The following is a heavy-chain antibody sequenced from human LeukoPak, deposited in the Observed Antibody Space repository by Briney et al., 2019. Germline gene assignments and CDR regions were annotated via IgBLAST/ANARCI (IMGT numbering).Heavy chain of an antibody. CDR3: ARDLGGSFDY. V-gene: IGHV3-74*01. Sequence: GGSLRLSCAASGFTFTGYWMHWVRHAPGKGPVWVARVNPGGSLTTYADSVKGRFTISRDNAKNTLSLEMNNLRDDDTAVYYCARDLGGSFDYCGQGTVVTVSS. CDR2: VNPGGSLT. CDR1: GFTFTGYW. J-gene: IGHJ4*02. D-gene: IGHD1-26*01.